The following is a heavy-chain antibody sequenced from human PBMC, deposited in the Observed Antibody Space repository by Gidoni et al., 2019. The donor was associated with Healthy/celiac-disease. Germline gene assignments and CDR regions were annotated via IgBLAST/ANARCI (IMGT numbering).Heavy chain of an antibody. CDR1: GYTFTSYG. J-gene: IGHJ4*02. CDR2: ISAYNGNT. V-gene: IGHV1-18*01. Sequence: QVQLVQSGAEVQKPGASVKVSCKASGYTFTSYGISWVRQAPGQGLEWMGWISAYNGNTNYAQKLQGRVTMTTDTSTSTAYMELRSLRSDDTAVYYCARGRSNDILTGTQQYFDYWGQGTLVTVSS. D-gene: IGHD3-9*01. CDR3: ARGRSNDILTGTQQYFDY.